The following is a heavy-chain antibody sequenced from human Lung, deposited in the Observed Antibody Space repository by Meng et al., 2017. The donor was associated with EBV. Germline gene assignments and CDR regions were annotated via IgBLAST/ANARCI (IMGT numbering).Heavy chain of an antibody. J-gene: IGHJ1*01. D-gene: IGHD1-26*01. Sequence: EVQLVESGGGLVKPGGSXXLSCADSGFTFSSYSMNWVRQAPGKGLEWVSSISSSSSYIYYADSVKGRFTISRDNAKNSLYLQMNSLRAEDTAVYYCARMYSGSYYGYFQHWGQGTLVTVSS. CDR1: GFTFSSYS. CDR2: ISSSSSYI. V-gene: IGHV3-21*01. CDR3: ARMYSGSYYGYFQH.